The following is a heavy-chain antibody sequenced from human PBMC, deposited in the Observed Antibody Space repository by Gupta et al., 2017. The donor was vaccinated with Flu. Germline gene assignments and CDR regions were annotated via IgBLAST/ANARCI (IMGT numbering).Heavy chain of an antibody. D-gene: IGHD3-16*01. V-gene: IGHV3-23*01. CDR2: ISGSGGNT. CDR3: AKGGLVRWFDP. Sequence: CVRQAPGKWLEWVSGISGSGGNTDYADSVKGRFTISRDNSKNTLYLQINSLRAEDTAVYYCAKGGLVRWFDPWGQGTLVTVSS. J-gene: IGHJ5*02.